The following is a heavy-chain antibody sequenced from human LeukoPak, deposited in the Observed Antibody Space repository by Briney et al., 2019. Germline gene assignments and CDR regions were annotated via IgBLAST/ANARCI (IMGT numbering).Heavy chain of an antibody. V-gene: IGHV4-30-4*08. CDR2: IYYSGST. CDR1: GGSISSGDYY. Sequence: PSETLSLTCTVSGGSISSGDYYWSGIRQPRGKGLEWIGYIYYSGSTYYNPSLKSRFTISVDTSNTQFSLKLSSATAADTAVYYCARGLGYCSSTSCYFYWFDPWGQGTLVTVSS. J-gene: IGHJ5*02. D-gene: IGHD2-2*03. CDR3: ARGLGYCSSTSCYFYWFDP.